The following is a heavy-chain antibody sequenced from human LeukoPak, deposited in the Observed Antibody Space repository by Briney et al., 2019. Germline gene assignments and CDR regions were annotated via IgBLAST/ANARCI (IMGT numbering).Heavy chain of an antibody. J-gene: IGHJ4*02. CDR1: GYTLTELS. Sequence: ASVKLSCKVSGYTLTELSMHWVRQAPGKGLEWMGGFDPEDGETIYAQKFQGRVTMTEDTSTDTAYMELSSLRSEDTAVYYCATSLRVVGQFDYWGEGTLVTLSS. CDR3: ATSLRVVGQFDY. CDR2: FDPEDGET. V-gene: IGHV1-24*01. D-gene: IGHD1-26*01.